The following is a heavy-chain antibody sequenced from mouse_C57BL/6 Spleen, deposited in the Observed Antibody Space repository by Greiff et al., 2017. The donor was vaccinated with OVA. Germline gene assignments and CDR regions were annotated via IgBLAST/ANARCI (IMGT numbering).Heavy chain of an antibody. CDR3: ARDYDYDLYFDY. CDR2: ISSGSSTI. J-gene: IGHJ2*01. V-gene: IGHV5-17*01. CDR1: GFTFSDYG. Sequence: DVMLVESGGGLVKPGGSLKLSCAASGFTFSDYGMHWVRQAPEKGLEWVAYISSGSSTIYYADTVKGRFTISRDNAKNTLFLQMTSLRSEDTAMYYCARDYDYDLYFDYWGQGTTLTVAS. D-gene: IGHD2-4*01.